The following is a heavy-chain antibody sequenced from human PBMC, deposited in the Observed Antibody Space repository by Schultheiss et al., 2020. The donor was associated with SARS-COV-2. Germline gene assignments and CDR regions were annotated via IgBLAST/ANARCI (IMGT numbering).Heavy chain of an antibody. CDR2: IKSKTDGGTT. Sequence: GGSLRLSCAASGFTFSSYGMHWVRQAPGKGLEWVGRIKSKTDGGTTDYAAPVKGRFTISRDDSKNTLYLQMNSLRAEDTAVYYCAKWFSNYDILTGDYWGQGTLVTVSS. V-gene: IGHV3-15*01. CDR3: AKWFSNYDILTGDY. CDR1: GFTFSSYG. J-gene: IGHJ4*02. D-gene: IGHD3-9*01.